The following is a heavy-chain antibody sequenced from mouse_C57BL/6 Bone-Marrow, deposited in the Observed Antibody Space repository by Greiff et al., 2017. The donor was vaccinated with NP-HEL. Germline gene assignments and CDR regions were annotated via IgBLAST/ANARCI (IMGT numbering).Heavy chain of an antibody. CDR2: IHPNSGST. J-gene: IGHJ4*01. Sequence: VQLQQSGAELVKPGASVKLSCKASGYTFTSYWMHWVKQRPGQGLEWIGMIHPNSGSTNYNEKFKSKATLTVDKSSSTAYMQLSSLTSEDSAVYYCARWIGYYGSSFYAMDYWGQGTSVTVSS. CDR1: GYTFTSYW. V-gene: IGHV1-64*01. D-gene: IGHD1-1*01. CDR3: ARWIGYYGSSFYAMDY.